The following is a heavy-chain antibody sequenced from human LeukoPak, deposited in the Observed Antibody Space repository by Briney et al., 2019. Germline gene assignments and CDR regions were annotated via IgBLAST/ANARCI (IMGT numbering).Heavy chain of an antibody. CDR3: ARDQGGGGNYGMDV. J-gene: IGHJ6*02. Sequence: GGSLRLSCAASGFTFSSYAMHWVRQAPGRGLEWVAVISYDGSNKYYADSVKGRFTISRDNSKNTLYLQMNSLRAEDTAVYYCARDQGGGGNYGMDVWGQGTTVTVSS. CDR1: GFTFSSYA. V-gene: IGHV3-30-3*01. D-gene: IGHD2-15*01. CDR2: ISYDGSNK.